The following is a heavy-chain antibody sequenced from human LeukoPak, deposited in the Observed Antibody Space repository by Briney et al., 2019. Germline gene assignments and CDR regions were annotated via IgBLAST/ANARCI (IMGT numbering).Heavy chain of an antibody. D-gene: IGHD3-22*01. CDR3: ARGYYDSSGYLHFDY. V-gene: IGHV4-4*07. Sequence: AETLSLTHTLSGGSISRYYWRWIRQPAGKGLECIARIYTSGSTNYNPSLKTRVTMSVDTPKNQFSLKLSSVTAADTAVYYCARGYYDSSGYLHFDYWGQGTLVTVSS. CDR1: GGSISRYY. CDR2: IYTSGST. J-gene: IGHJ4*02.